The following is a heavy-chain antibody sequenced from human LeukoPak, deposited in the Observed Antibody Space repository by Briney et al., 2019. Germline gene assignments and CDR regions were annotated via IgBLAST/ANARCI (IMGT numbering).Heavy chain of an antibody. CDR1: GVSFSGYY. V-gene: IGHV4-34*01. J-gene: IGHJ4*02. CDR3: ARAPGLGAYFDY. Sequence: KPSETLSLTCAVYGVSFSGYYWSWIRQPPGKGLEWIGEINHSGSTNYNPSLKSRVTISVDTSKNQFSLKLSSVTAADTAVYYCARAPGLGAYFDYWGQGTLVTVSS. CDR2: INHSGST. D-gene: IGHD3-16*01.